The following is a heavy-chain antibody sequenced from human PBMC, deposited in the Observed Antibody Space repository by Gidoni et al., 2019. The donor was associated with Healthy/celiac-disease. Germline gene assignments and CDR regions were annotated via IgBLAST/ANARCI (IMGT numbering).Heavy chain of an antibody. J-gene: IGHJ4*02. CDR2: ITYDGSNK. CDR3: AKDPLPYCSAGVIGAH. D-gene: IGHD3-10*01. Sequence: QVQLVEFGGGVVEPWRCLRLACAASGFTFRSYGMHWVRQAPGKGLEWVAVITYDGSNKYCVDSVKGRFNISRNNSKNTLYLQMNRLRAEDTAVYYCAKDPLPYCSAGVIGAHWGQGTLVTVSS. CDR1: GFTFRSYG. V-gene: IGHV3-30*18.